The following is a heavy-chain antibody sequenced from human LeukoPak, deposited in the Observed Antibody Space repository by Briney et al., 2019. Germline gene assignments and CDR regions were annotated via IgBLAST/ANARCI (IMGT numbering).Heavy chain of an antibody. Sequence: GGSLRLSCAASGFTFSNEMNWVRQAPGKGLEWISAISGSSSNVYYAASVRGRFTISRDNAENSLYLQLNTMRAEDTAVYYCARGFRDTAMFLDYWGQGTLVIVSS. CDR1: GFTFSNE. D-gene: IGHD5-18*01. CDR2: ISGSSSNV. CDR3: ARGFRDTAMFLDY. J-gene: IGHJ4*02. V-gene: IGHV3-48*03.